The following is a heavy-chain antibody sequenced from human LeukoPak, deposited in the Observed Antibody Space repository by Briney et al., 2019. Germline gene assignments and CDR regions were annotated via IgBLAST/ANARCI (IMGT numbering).Heavy chain of an antibody. V-gene: IGHV3-11*06. Sequence: GGSLRLSCAASGFTFSDYYMSWIRQAPGKGLEWVSYISSSSSYTNYADSVKGRFTISRDNAKNSLYLQMNSLRAEDTAVYYCARVRIPPPYIAAAGTGQFVVGYFYYWGQGTLVTVSS. D-gene: IGHD6-13*01. J-gene: IGHJ4*02. CDR2: ISSSSSYT. CDR1: GFTFSDYY. CDR3: ARVRIPPPYIAAAGTGQFVVGYFYY.